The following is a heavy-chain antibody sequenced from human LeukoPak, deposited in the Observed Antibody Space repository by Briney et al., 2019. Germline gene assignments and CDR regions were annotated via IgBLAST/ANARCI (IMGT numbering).Heavy chain of an antibody. Sequence: GGSLRLSCAASGFTFSSYSMNWVRQAPGKGLKWVSSICSSSSYIYYAGSVKGRFTISRDNAKNSLYLQMNSLRAEDTAVYYCARAAYSSSRPGAFDIWGQGTMVTVSS. CDR1: GFTFSSYS. V-gene: IGHV3-21*01. D-gene: IGHD6-6*01. J-gene: IGHJ3*02. CDR3: ARAAYSSSRPGAFDI. CDR2: ICSSSSYI.